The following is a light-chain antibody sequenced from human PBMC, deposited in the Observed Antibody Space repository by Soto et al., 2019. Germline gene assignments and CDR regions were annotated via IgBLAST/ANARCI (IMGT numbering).Light chain of an antibody. J-gene: IGLJ1*01. CDR3: SSYTSSRAYV. Sequence: QSAPTQPASVSGSPGQSITISCTGTSSDVGGYNYVSWYQQRSGKAPKLMIHEVSNRPSGVSNRFSGSKSGNTASLTISGLQAEDEADYYCSSYTSSRAYVFGIGTKLTVL. V-gene: IGLV2-14*01. CDR2: EVS. CDR1: SSDVGGYNY.